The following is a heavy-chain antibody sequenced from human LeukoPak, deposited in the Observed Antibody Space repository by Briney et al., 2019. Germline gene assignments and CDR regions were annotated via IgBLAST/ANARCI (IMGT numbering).Heavy chain of an antibody. V-gene: IGHV1-2*02. CDR1: GYTFSDYY. CDR2: ISPKSGGT. D-gene: IGHD3-3*01. Sequence: ASVKVSCKASGYTFSDYYIHWVRQAPGQGLEWMGWISPKSGGTNYAQNFQGRVTMTRVTSINTAYMELSRLRPDDTAVYYCARHNYDFDFDSWGQGALVTVSS. J-gene: IGHJ4*02. CDR3: ARHNYDFDFDS.